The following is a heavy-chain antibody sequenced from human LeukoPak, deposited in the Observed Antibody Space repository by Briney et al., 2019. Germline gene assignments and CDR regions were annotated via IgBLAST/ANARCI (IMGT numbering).Heavy chain of an antibody. V-gene: IGHV3-7*03. J-gene: IGHJ4*02. CDR2: INQDGSEK. CDR1: GFPFSTFW. D-gene: IGHD3-10*01. CDR3: AKGLTWMVRDVSDY. Sequence: PGGSLRLSRAVSGFPFSTFWMSWVRQAPGKGLEWVANINQDGSEKYYVDSVRGRFAISRDNAKNSLYLQMNSLRAEDTALYYCAKGLTWMVRDVSDYWGQGTLVTVSS.